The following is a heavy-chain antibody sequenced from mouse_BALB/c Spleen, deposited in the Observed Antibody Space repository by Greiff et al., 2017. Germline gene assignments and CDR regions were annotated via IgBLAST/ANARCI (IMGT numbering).Heavy chain of an antibody. CDR3: ARNSYYGSSYPYAMDY. CDR2: IWSGGST. CDR1: GFSLTSYG. V-gene: IGHV2-2*02. D-gene: IGHD1-1*01. Sequence: QVQLQQSGPGLVQPSQSLSITCTVSGFSLTSYGVHWVRQSPGKGLEWLGVIWSGGSTDYNAAFISRLSISKDNSKSQVFFKMNSLQANDTAIYYCARNSYYGSSYPYAMDYWGQGTSVTVSS. J-gene: IGHJ4*01.